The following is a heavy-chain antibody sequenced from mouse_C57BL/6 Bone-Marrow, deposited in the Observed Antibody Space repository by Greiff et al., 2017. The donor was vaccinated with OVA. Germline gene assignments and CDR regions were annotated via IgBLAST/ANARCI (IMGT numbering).Heavy chain of an antibody. J-gene: IGHJ1*03. CDR1: GYTFTSYW. CDR2: IHPNSGST. D-gene: IGHD1-1*01. Sequence: QVQLQQPGAELVKPGASVKLSCKASGYTFTSYWMHWVKQRPGQGLEWIGMIHPNSGSTNYNEKFKSKATLTVDKSSSTAYMQLSSLTSEDSAVYYCANYGSRDWYCDDWGTGTTVTVSS. CDR3: ANYGSRDWYCDD. V-gene: IGHV1-64*01.